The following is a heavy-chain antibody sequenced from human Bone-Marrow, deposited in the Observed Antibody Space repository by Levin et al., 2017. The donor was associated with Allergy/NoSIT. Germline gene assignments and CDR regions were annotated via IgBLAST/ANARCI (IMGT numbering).Heavy chain of an antibody. CDR3: AKDNGRGGYYVFDY. CDR2: VSSDGDKK. Sequence: GESLKISCAASGFTFNYYGMHWVRQAPGKGLEWVAFVSSDGDKKYYVDSVKGRFTISRDNSKNTVFLQVNSLRPEDTAVYFCAKDNGRGGYYVFDYWGQGTLVTVSS. D-gene: IGHD3-22*01. J-gene: IGHJ4*02. V-gene: IGHV3-30*18. CDR1: GFTFNYYG.